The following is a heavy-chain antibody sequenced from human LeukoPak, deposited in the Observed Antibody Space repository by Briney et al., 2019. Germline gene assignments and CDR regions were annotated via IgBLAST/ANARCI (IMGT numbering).Heavy chain of an antibody. CDR3: AKDWEMRFDY. CDR2: ISGSGGST. Sequence: GGSLRLSCAASGFTFTSYGMSWVRQAPGKGLEWVSGISGSGGSTYYADSVKGRFTISRDNSKNTLYLQMNSLRAEDTAVYYCAKDWEMRFDYWGQGTLVTVSS. D-gene: IGHD1-26*01. V-gene: IGHV3-23*01. CDR1: GFTFTSYG. J-gene: IGHJ4*02.